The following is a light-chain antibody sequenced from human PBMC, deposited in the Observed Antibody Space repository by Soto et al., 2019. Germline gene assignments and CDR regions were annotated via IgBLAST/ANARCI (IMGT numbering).Light chain of an antibody. Sequence: DIQMTQPKPSLSASVGDRVTISCRGRQGISSYLAWYQQKPGKAPKLLIYAASTLQSGVPSRFSGSGSGTDFTLTISSLQPEDFTTYYCQELNIYPITFSQGTRLEIK. V-gene: IGKV1-9*01. CDR3: QELNIYPIT. J-gene: IGKJ5*01. CDR2: AAS. CDR1: QGISSY.